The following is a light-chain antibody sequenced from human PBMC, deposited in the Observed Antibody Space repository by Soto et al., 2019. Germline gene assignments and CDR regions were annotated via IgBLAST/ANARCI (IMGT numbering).Light chain of an antibody. CDR2: GAS. Sequence: EIVLTQSPGTLSLSPCERATLSCSASHSVSSSYLAWYQQKPGQAPRLLIYGASSRATGLPDRFSGGGSGTDLTLTISRLEAEDFAVYYCHQYGTSPPWTFGQGTKVDIK. CDR1: HSVSSSY. CDR3: HQYGTSPPWT. V-gene: IGKV3-20*01. J-gene: IGKJ1*01.